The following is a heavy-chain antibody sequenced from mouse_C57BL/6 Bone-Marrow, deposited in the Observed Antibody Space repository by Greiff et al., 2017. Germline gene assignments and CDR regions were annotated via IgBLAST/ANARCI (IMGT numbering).Heavy chain of an antibody. J-gene: IGHJ1*03. CDR1: GFTFSSYA. V-gene: IGHV5-4*03. D-gene: IGHD2-5*01. CDR2: ISDGGSYT. Sequence: DVMLVESGGGLVKPGGSLKLSCAASGFTFSSYAMSWVRQTPEKRLEWVATISDGGSYTYYPDNVKGRFTISRDNAKNNLYLQMSHLKSEDTAMYYGARGLAYYSNSWYFDVWGTGTTVTVSS. CDR3: ARGLAYYSNSWYFDV.